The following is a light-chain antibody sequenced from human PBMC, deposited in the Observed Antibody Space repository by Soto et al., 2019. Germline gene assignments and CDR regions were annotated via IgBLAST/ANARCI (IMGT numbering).Light chain of an antibody. Sequence: DIQMTQSPSTLSASVGDRVTITCRASQTISNWLAWYQQKPGKAPKVLIYDASTLDGGVPSRFSGRRSGTDFTLTISSLQPEDSATYFCQQSYSTPQTFGQGTTVEIK. V-gene: IGKV1-5*01. CDR2: DAS. CDR1: QTISNW. J-gene: IGKJ1*01. CDR3: QQSYSTPQT.